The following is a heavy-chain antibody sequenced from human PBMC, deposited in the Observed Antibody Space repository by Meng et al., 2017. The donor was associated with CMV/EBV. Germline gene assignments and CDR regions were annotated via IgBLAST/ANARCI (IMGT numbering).Heavy chain of an antibody. CDR2: INPNSGVT. CDR1: GYTFTGYY. D-gene: IGHD2-21*01. J-gene: IGHJ3*02. Sequence: ASVKVSCKASGYTFTGYYMHWVRQAPGQGLEWMGWINPNSGVTNYAQKFQGRVTMTRDTSISTAYMELSRLRSDDTAVYDCARVQIVYAGAYCGCDCYPRGDAFDIWGQGTMVTVSS. V-gene: IGHV1-2*02. CDR3: ARVQIVYAGAYCGCDCYPRGDAFDI.